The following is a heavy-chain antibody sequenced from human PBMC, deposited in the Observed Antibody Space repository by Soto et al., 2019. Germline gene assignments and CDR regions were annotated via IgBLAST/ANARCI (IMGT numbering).Heavy chain of an antibody. Sequence: LRLSCTASGFTFGDYAMSWFRQAPGKGLEWVGFIRSKAYGGTTEYAASVKGRFTISRDDSKSIAYLQMNSLKTEDTAVYYCTRDSGIVGAGTFDYWGTGTLVTVAS. CDR1: GFTFGDYA. D-gene: IGHD1-26*01. CDR2: IRSKAYGGTT. CDR3: TRDSGIVGAGTFDY. V-gene: IGHV3-49*03. J-gene: IGHJ4*02.